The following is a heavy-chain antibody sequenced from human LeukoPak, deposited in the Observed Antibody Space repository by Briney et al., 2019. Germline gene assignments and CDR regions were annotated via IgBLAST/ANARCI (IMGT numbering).Heavy chain of an antibody. CDR3: ARQVGPDY. CDR1: GFTFSSYG. V-gene: IGHV3-33*01. Sequence: PGRSLRLSCAASGFTFSSYGMHWVRQAPGKGLEWVAVIWYDGSNKYYADSVKGRFSISRDNSKNTLYLQMNSLRAEDTAVYFCARQVGPDYWGQGTLVTVSS. CDR2: IWYDGSNK. J-gene: IGHJ4*02.